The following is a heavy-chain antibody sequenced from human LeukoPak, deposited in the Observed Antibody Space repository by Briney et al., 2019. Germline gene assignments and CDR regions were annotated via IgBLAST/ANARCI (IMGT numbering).Heavy chain of an antibody. D-gene: IGHD3-22*01. Sequence: GESLRLSCAASGFTFSSYAMSWVRQAPGKGLEWVSTISGSGSSTYYADSVKGRFTISRDNSKNTLYLQINSLRAEDTAVYHCAKGRYYYDNSDAFEIWGQGTMVTVSS. J-gene: IGHJ3*02. CDR1: GFTFSSYA. CDR2: ISGSGSST. CDR3: AKGRYYYDNSDAFEI. V-gene: IGHV3-23*01.